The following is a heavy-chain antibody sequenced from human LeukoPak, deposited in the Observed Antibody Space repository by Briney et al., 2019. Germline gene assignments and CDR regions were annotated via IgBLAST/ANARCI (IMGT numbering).Heavy chain of an antibody. CDR1: GGSISSGGYY. Sequence: SETLSLTCTVSGGSISSGGYYWSWIRQHPGKGLEWIGSIYYSGSTYYNPSLKSRVTISVDTSKNQFSLKLSSVTAADTAVYSCAREYCSRPSCSRDWFDPWGQGTLVTVSS. D-gene: IGHD2-2*01. V-gene: IGHV4-31*03. J-gene: IGHJ5*02. CDR3: AREYCSRPSCSRDWFDP. CDR2: IYYSGST.